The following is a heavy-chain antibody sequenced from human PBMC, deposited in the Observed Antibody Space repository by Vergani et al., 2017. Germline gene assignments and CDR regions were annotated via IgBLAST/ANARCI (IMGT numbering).Heavy chain of an antibody. CDR1: GYSFINYG. V-gene: IGHV1-46*01. CDR3: ARVGTSSNRDYFDY. Sequence: VQSGDEVKKPGASVKVSCKTSGYSFINYGISWVRQAPGQGLEWMGIINPSGGSTSYAQKFQGRVTMTRDTSISTAYMELSNLRSDDTAVYYCARVGTSSNRDYFDYWGQGTLVTVSS. J-gene: IGHJ4*02. D-gene: IGHD2-2*01. CDR2: INPSGGST.